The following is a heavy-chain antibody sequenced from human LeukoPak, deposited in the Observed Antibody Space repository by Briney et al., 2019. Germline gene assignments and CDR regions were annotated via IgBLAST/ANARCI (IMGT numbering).Heavy chain of an antibody. CDR2: IRQDGYEK. D-gene: IGHD1-20*01. CDR3: ARGPVATRGITGIDVGVDC. Sequence: HPGGSLRLSCAASGFTFTTHWMSWVRQAPGKGLEWVANIRQDGYEKYYVDFVRGRFTISRDNAKKSLFLQMNSLRVEDSAVYYCARGPVATRGITGIDVGVDCWGQGTLVAVSS. CDR1: GFTFTTHW. V-gene: IGHV3-7*04. J-gene: IGHJ4*02.